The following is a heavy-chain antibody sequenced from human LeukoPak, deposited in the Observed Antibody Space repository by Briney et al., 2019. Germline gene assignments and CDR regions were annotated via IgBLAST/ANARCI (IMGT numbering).Heavy chain of an antibody. CDR3: ARVDYGDYGWKISVY. D-gene: IGHD4-17*01. V-gene: IGHV1-18*01. Sequence: ASVKVSCKAPGYTFTSYGISWVRQAPGQGLEWMGWISAYNGNTNYAQKLQGRVTMTTDTSTSTAYMELRSLRSDDTAVYYCARVDYGDYGWKISVYWGQGTLVTVSS. J-gene: IGHJ4*02. CDR2: ISAYNGNT. CDR1: GYTFTSYG.